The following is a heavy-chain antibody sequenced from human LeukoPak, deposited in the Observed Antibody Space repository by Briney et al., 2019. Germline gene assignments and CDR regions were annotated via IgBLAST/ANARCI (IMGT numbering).Heavy chain of an antibody. Sequence: ASVKVSCKASGYTFTGYYMHWVRQAPGQGLEWMGWINPNSGGTSYAQKFQGRVTMTRDTSISTAYMELSRLRSDDTAVYYCARELLVRGVSFDYWGQGTLVTVSS. D-gene: IGHD3-10*01. V-gene: IGHV1-2*02. CDR2: INPNSGGT. J-gene: IGHJ4*02. CDR1: GYTFTGYY. CDR3: ARELLVRGVSFDY.